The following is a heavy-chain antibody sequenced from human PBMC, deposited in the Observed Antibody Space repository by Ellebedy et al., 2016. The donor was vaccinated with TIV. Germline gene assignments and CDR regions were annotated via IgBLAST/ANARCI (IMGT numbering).Heavy chain of an antibody. CDR2: IVVDSGKT. CDR3: AAEEPHYYDSSGYYGYLDL. V-gene: IGHV1-58*01. Sequence: AASVKVSCKASGFTFSSSAVQWVRQARGQRPEWLGWIVVDSGKTNYAQKFQERVTITRDMSTSTAYMELSSLRSEDTAVYYCAAEEPHYYDSSGYYGYLDLWGRGTLVSVSA. J-gene: IGHJ2*01. CDR1: GFTFSSSA. D-gene: IGHD3-22*01.